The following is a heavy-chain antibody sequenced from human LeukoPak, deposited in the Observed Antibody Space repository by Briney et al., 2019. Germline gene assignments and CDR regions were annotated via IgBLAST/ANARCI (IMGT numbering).Heavy chain of an antibody. J-gene: IGHJ5*02. CDR1: GGSISNSY. D-gene: IGHD3-22*01. Sequence: PSETLSLTCTVSGGSISNSYWSWVRQSPGKGLEWIGYIYYSGSAYYNPSLKSRVTMSVDTSKNQFSLKLSSVTSADTAVYFCAREHFNFYDSSGFLIWFDPWGQGTLVTVSS. CDR3: AREHFNFYDSSGFLIWFDP. V-gene: IGHV4-59*01. CDR2: IYYSGSA.